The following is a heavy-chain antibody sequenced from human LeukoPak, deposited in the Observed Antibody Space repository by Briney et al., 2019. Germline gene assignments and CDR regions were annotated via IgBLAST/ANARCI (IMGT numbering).Heavy chain of an antibody. CDR3: AREPYSSSWYLDY. V-gene: IGHV3-7*01. J-gene: IGHJ4*02. D-gene: IGHD6-13*01. Sequence: PGGSLRLSCAASGFTLSSYWMSWVRQAPGKGLEWVANIKQDGSEKYYVDSVKGRFTISRDNAENSLYLQMNSLRAEDTAVYYCAREPYSSSWYLDYWGQGTLVTVSS. CDR2: IKQDGSEK. CDR1: GFTLSSYW.